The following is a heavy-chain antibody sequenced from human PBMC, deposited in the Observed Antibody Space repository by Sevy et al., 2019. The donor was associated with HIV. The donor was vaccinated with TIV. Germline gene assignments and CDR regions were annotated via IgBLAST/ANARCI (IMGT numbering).Heavy chain of an antibody. J-gene: IGHJ4*02. V-gene: IGHV3-53*01. D-gene: IGHD2-8*01. CDR3: ARGVMAAYYFAY. CDR2: FYSGGET. Sequence: GGSLRLSCAASGFTVSSNYMSWVRRAPGKGLEWVSVFYSGGETYYTDSVKGRFTISRDNSKNTLYLQMNSLRDGDTAVYYCARGVMAAYYFAYWGQGTLVTVSS. CDR1: GFTVSSNY.